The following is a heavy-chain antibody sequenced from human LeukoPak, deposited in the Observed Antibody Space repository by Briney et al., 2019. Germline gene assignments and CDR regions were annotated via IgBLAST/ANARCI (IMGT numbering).Heavy chain of an antibody. CDR2: IYKGDRT. D-gene: IGHD6-19*01. J-gene: IGHJ4*02. V-gene: IGHV3-66*01. CDR3: ARASRWLAFDN. CDR1: RFTATANN. Sequence: GGSLRLSCAPPRFTATANNINWVRQAPGKGLEWVLVIYKGDRTSYADSVKDRFTISRDNSKNTLYLQMNSLRDEDTAVYFCARASRWLAFDNWGQGTLVTVSS.